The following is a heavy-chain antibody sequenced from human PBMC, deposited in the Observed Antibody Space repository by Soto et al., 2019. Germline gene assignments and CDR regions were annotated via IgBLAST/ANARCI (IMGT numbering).Heavy chain of an antibody. CDR1: GYTLTELS. J-gene: IGHJ5*02. V-gene: IGHV1-24*01. D-gene: IGHD3-3*01. Sequence: ASVKVSCKVSGYTLTELSMHWVRQAPGKGLEWMGGFDPEDGETIYAQKFQGRVTMTEDTSTSTAYMELRSLRSDDTAVYYCARDLGGLGVFGVASTIFDPWGQGTLVTVSS. CDR3: ARDLGGLGVFGVASTIFDP. CDR2: FDPEDGET.